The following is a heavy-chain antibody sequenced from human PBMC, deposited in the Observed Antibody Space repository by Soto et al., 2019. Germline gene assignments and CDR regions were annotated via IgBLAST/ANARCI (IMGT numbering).Heavy chain of an antibody. CDR1: GYTFTNYY. CDR2: ITAYYGNT. V-gene: IGHV1-18*01. J-gene: IGHJ4*02. CDR3: ARTLYGDNVDY. D-gene: IGHD4-17*01. Sequence: ASVKVSCKASGYTFTNYYITWVRQAPGQGLEWMGLITAYYGNTDYAQKFQGRVTMTTDTSTSTAYMELRSLRSDDTAVYYCARTLYGDNVDYWGQGTLVTVSS.